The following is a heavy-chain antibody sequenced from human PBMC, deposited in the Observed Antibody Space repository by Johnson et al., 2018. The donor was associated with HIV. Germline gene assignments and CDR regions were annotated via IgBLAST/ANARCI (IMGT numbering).Heavy chain of an antibody. CDR2: ISSSGSTI. CDR1: GFTFSSYD. V-gene: IGHV3-48*04. Sequence: EEQLVESGGGLVQPGGSLRLSCAASGFTFSSYDMSWVLQVPGKGLEWVSYISSSGSTIYYADSVKGRLTISRDNAKNSLYLQMNSLRAEDTAVYYCARVEQLGAFDIWGQGTMVTVSS. D-gene: IGHD6-6*01. J-gene: IGHJ3*02. CDR3: ARVEQLGAFDI.